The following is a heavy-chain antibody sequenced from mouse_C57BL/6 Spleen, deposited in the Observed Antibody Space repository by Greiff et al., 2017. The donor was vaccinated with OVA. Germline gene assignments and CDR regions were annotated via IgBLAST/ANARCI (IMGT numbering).Heavy chain of an antibody. CDR1: GYSFTDYN. V-gene: IGHV1-39*01. CDR3: VSGSSYAMDD. D-gene: IGHD1-1*01. CDR2: INPTYGTT. J-gene: IGHJ4*01. Sequence: EVQLQQSGPALVKPGASVKISCKASGYSFTDYNMNWVKQSNGKSLEWIGVINPTYGTTSYNPKFKGKATLTVDQSSSTAYMQLNSLTSEDSAVYYGVSGSSYAMDDWGQGTSVTVAS.